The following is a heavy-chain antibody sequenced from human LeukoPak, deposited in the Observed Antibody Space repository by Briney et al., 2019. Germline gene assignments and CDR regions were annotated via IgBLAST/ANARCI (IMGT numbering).Heavy chain of an antibody. J-gene: IGHJ4*02. D-gene: IGHD1-26*01. V-gene: IGHV3-23*01. CDR1: GFTFSSYA. Sequence: GGSLRLSCAASGFTFSSYAMSWVRQAPGEGLEWVSSISSGGVNTYYADSVKGRFTISRDNSKNTLYLQMNSLRAEDTAVYYCAKGLASGSYGFDYWGQGILATVSS. CDR3: AKGLASGSYGFDY. CDR2: ISSGGVNT.